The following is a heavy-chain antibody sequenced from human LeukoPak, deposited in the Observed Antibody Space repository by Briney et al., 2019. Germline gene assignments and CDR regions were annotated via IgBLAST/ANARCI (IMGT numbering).Heavy chain of an antibody. V-gene: IGHV3-21*01. CDR1: GLTFSSYS. D-gene: IGHD2-2*01. CDR3: ARGYWHCSSTGCSLDY. Sequence: PGRSLRLSCAASGLTFSSYSMNWVRQAPGKGLEWGSSISSSSSYIYYADSVKGRFTISRDNAKNSLYLQMNSLRAEDTAVYYCARGYWHCSSTGCSLDYWGQGTLVTVSS. CDR2: ISSSSSYI. J-gene: IGHJ4*02.